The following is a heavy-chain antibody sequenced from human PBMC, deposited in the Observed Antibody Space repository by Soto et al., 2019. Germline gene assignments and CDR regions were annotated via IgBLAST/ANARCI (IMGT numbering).Heavy chain of an antibody. V-gene: IGHV4-61*01. Sequence: PSETLSLTCTVSGGSVSSGSYYWSWIRQPPGKGLEWIGYIYYSGSTNYNPSLKSRVTISVDTSKNQFSLKLSSVTAADTAVYYCARAVSVYDFWSGYSPYYYYYGMDAWGQGTTVTVSS. D-gene: IGHD3-3*01. CDR1: GGSVSSGSYY. J-gene: IGHJ6*02. CDR2: IYYSGST. CDR3: ARAVSVYDFWSGYSPYYYYYGMDA.